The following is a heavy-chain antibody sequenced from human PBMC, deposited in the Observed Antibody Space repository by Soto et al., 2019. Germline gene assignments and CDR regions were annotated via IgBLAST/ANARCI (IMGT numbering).Heavy chain of an antibody. CDR1: GGTFSSYA. V-gene: IGHV1-69*13. J-gene: IGHJ5*02. D-gene: IGHD4-17*01. CDR2: IIPIFGTA. CDR3: ARGSDYGDYVGLGPFDP. Sequence: APVKVSCKASGGTFSSYAISWVRQAPGQGLEWMGGIIPIFGTANYAQKFQGRVTITADESTSTAYMELSSLRSEDTAVYYCARGSDYGDYVGLGPFDPWGQGTLVTVSS.